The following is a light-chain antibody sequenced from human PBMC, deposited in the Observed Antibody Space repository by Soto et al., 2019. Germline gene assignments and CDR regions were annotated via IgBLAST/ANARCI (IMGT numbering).Light chain of an antibody. Sequence: EIVLTQSPGTLSLSPGERATPSCRASQRVSSRNLAWYQQQPGQAPRLLIYGASSRATGIPDRFSGSGSGTDFTLTISRLEPEDFAVYYCQQYGTTFTFGPGTKVDIK. CDR1: QRVSSRN. J-gene: IGKJ3*01. V-gene: IGKV3-20*01. CDR3: QQYGTTFT. CDR2: GAS.